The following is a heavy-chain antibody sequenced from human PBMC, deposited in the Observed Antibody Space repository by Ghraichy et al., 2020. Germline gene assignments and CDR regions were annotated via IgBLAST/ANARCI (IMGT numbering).Heavy chain of an antibody. J-gene: IGHJ5*02. CDR3: ARHKYYYSSGYPTLNWFDP. D-gene: IGHD3-22*01. CDR2: IYYSGST. CDR1: GGSISSSGYY. V-gene: IGHV4-39*01. Sequence: SETLSLTCTVSGGSISSSGYYWGWIRQPPGKGLEWIGNIYYSGSTTYNPSLKSQVTISVDTSKNQFSLKLSSVTAADTAVYYCARHKYYYSSGYPTLNWFDPWGQGTLVTVSS.